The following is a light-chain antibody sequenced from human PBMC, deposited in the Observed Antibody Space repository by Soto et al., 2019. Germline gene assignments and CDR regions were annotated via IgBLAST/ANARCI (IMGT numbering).Light chain of an antibody. Sequence: QSALTQPASVSGSPGQSITISCTGTSSDVGSYNLVSWYQQHPGKAPKLMIYEGSQRPSGVSNRFSGSKSGNTASLTISGLQAEDEADYYCCSYAGSSTDVVFGGGTKVTVL. CDR3: CSYAGSSTDVV. J-gene: IGLJ2*01. CDR1: SSDVGSYNL. V-gene: IGLV2-23*01. CDR2: EGS.